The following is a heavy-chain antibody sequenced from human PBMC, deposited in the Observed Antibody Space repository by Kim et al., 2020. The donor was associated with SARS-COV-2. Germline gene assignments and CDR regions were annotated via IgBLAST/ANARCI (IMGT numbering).Heavy chain of an antibody. J-gene: IGHJ4*01. D-gene: IGHD6-19*01. CDR1: GFTFSHHA. CDR3: GLDRNYF. CDR2: IPSGGGKK. Sequence: GGSLRLSCEASGFTFSHHAMSWVRQAPGKGLEWVAAIPSGGGKKNYADSVNGFFILSSDYPKNLLFQQTTLRVTDATLCYCGLDRNYFWG. V-gene: IGHV3-23*03.